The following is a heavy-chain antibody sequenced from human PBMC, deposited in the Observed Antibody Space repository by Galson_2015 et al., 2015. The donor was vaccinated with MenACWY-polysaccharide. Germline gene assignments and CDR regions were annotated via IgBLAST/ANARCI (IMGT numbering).Heavy chain of an antibody. CDR2: IKGKTDGGTT. D-gene: IGHD2-15*01. CDR1: AYTFRNAW. V-gene: IGHV3-15*01. Sequence: SLRLYCAASAYTFRNAWMCHVRQAPGKGVEWVGRIKGKTDGGTTDYAAPVKARFTISRDDSKNTLYLQMNSLKTEDTAVYYCTTDPSPGGCSGGSCFPLGYYYYGMDVWGQGTTVTVSS. J-gene: IGHJ6*02. CDR3: TTDPSPGGCSGGSCFPLGYYYYGMDV.